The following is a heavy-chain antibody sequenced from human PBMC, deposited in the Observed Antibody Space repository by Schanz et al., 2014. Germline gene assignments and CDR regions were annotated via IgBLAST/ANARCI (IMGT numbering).Heavy chain of an antibody. V-gene: IGHV3-23*04. CDR2: ISGSGGST. J-gene: IGHJ4*02. CDR1: GFTFNSYA. Sequence: VQLVESGGGLVQPGESLRVSCAASGFTFNSYAMSWVRQAPGKGLEWVSAISGSGGSTYYADSVKGRFTISRDNSKNTLYLQMNSLRAEDTAVYYCAKDPSHGDYDYYFDYWGQGTLVTVSS. CDR3: AKDPSHGDYDYYFDY. D-gene: IGHD3-22*01.